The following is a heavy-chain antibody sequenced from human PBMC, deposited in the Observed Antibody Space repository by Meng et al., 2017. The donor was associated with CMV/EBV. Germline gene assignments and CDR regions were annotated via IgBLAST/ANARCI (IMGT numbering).Heavy chain of an antibody. V-gene: IGHV3-7*01. CDR3: ARLLYNWNDAGVDY. J-gene: IGHJ4*02. Sequence: GESLKISCAASGFTLSSYWMSWVRQAPGKGLEWVANIKQDGSEKYYVDSVKGRFTISRDNAKNSLYLQMNSLRAEDTAVYYCARLLYNWNDAGVDYWGQGTLVTVSS. CDR1: GFTLSSYW. CDR2: IKQDGSEK. D-gene: IGHD1-20*01.